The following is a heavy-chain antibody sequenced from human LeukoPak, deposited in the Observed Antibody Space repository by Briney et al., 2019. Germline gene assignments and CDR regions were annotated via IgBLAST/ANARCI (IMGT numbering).Heavy chain of an antibody. V-gene: IGHV4-39*07. CDR2: INHSGST. CDR3: ASDYGDRN. Sequence: SQTLSLTCTVSGGSISSSSYYWGWIRQPPGKGLEWIGEINHSGSTNYNPSLKSRVTISVDTSKNQFSLKLSSVTAADTAVYYCASDYGDRNWGQGTLVTVSS. D-gene: IGHD4-17*01. J-gene: IGHJ4*02. CDR1: GGSISSSSYY.